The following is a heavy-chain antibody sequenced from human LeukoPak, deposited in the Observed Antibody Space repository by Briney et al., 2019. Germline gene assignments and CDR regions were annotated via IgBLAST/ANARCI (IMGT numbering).Heavy chain of an antibody. D-gene: IGHD2-15*01. CDR3: AKDFGSFVVDY. J-gene: IGHJ4*02. CDR1: GFTFSSYG. CDR2: ISYDGSNK. Sequence: GRSLRLSCAASGFTFSSYGMHWVRQAPGKGLEWVAVISYDGSNKYYADSVKGRFTISRDNSKNTLYLQMNSLRAEDTAVYYCAKDFGSFVVDYWGQGTLVTVSS. V-gene: IGHV3-30*18.